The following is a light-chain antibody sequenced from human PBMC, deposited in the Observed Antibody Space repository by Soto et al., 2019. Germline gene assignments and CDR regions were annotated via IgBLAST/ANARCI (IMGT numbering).Light chain of an antibody. J-gene: IGKJ1*01. V-gene: IGKV3-20*01. CDR2: GPS. CDR3: QQYDSSPRT. CDR1: QSISSSY. Sequence: IVFTQSPGTLSFSRGERATLSCRASQSISSSYLAWYQQKPGQAPRLLIYGPSSRATGIPDRFSGSGSGTDFTLTINRLEPEDFAVYYCQQYDSSPRTLGQGTKVDIK.